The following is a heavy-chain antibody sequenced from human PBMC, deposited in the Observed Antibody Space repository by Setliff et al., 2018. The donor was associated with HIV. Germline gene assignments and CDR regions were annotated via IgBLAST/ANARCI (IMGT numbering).Heavy chain of an antibody. Sequence: PSETLSLTCAVYGGSFSGYYWNWIRQPPGKGLEWIGEINHSGSTNYNPSLKSRVTISVDTSKNQFSLKLSSVTAADTAVYYCARVDCSSTSCYRDYYYYMDVWGKGTTVTVS. CDR2: INHSGST. J-gene: IGHJ6*03. CDR1: GGSFSGYY. CDR3: ARVDCSSTSCYRDYYYYMDV. D-gene: IGHD2-2*01. V-gene: IGHV4-34*01.